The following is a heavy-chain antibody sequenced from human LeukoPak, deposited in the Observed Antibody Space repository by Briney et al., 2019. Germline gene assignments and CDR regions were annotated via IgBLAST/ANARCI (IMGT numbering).Heavy chain of an antibody. CDR3: VKEPRGYSFSFDI. CDR1: EFTFSTCA. J-gene: IGHJ3*02. D-gene: IGHD5-18*01. Sequence: PGGSLRLSCAASEFTFSTCAINWVRQAPGKGLEWVSAISGSGSKTFYADSVKGRFTISRDNPKNTLYLQMNSLRPEDTAVYYCVKEPRGYSFSFDIWGQGTMVTVSS. V-gene: IGHV3-23*01. CDR2: ISGSGSKT.